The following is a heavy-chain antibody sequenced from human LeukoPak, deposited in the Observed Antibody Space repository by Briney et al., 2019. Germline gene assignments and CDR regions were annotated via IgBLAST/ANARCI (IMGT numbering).Heavy chain of an antibody. Sequence: SETLSLTCAVSGYSISSSNWWGWIRQPPGKGLEWIGYIYYSGSTYYNSSLKSRVTMSVDMSKNQFSLKLSSVAAADMAVYYCARGRDGSGYPFDYWGQGTLVTVSS. CDR1: GYSISSSNW. V-gene: IGHV4-28*03. CDR3: ARGRDGSGYPFDY. J-gene: IGHJ4*02. CDR2: IYYSGST. D-gene: IGHD3-22*01.